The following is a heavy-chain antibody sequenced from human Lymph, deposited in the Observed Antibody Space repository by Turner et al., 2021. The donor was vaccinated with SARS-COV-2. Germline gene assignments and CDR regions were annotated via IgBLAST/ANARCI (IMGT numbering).Heavy chain of an antibody. Sequence: EVLLVESGGGLVTPGGSLRLSCAASGFSFSRYSMNWVRQAPGKGLEWVSSISSSSSYIYYADSVKGRFTISRDSAKNSLYLQMNSLRAEDTAVYYCARERYDSSGSESYYFDYWGQGTLVTVSS. J-gene: IGHJ4*02. CDR1: GFSFSRYS. V-gene: IGHV3-21*01. CDR2: ISSSSSYI. D-gene: IGHD3-22*01. CDR3: ARERYDSSGSESYYFDY.